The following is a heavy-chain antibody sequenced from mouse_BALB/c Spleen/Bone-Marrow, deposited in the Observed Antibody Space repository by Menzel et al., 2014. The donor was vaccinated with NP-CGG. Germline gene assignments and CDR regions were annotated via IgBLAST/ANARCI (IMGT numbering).Heavy chain of an antibody. CDR2: ISTYSGNT. Sequence: QVQLQQSGPELVRPGVSVKLSCKGSGYTFTAYAMHWVKQSHAKSLEWIGLISTYSGNTHYNQNFKGKATMTVDKSSSTAYMELARLTSEDSAIYYCARNFYGSSYFDYRGQGTTLTVSS. CDR1: GYTFTAYA. CDR3: ARNFYGSSYFDY. J-gene: IGHJ2*01. V-gene: IGHV1-67*01. D-gene: IGHD1-1*01.